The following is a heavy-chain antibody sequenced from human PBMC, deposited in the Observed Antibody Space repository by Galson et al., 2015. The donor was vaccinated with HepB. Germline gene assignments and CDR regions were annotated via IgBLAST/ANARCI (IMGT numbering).Heavy chain of an antibody. CDR2: ISTTSSYT. J-gene: IGHJ6*02. V-gene: IGHV3-11*03. D-gene: IGHD2-21*02. CDR3: ARYPRGDCGGSDCYESRHGMDV. CDR1: GFPFSNFY. Sequence: SLRLSCAASGFPFSNFYMTWIRQAPGKGLGWISYISTTSSYTRYATSVQGRFTTSRDNAKSSLYLRMSGLRVEDTAIYYCARYPRGDCGGSDCYESRHGMDVWGQGTTVTVSS.